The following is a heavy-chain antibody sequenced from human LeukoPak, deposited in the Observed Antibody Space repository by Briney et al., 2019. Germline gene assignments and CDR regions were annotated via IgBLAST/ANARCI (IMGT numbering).Heavy chain of an antibody. Sequence: SQTLSLTCAVYGGSFSGYYWSWIRQPPGKGLEWIGEINHSGSTNYNPSLKSRVTISVDTSKNQFPLKLSSVTAADTAVYYCARGAVTYYYGSGSYYKGYYGMDVWGQGTTVTVSS. D-gene: IGHD3-10*01. CDR3: ARGAVTYYYGSGSYYKGYYGMDV. CDR1: GGSFSGYY. J-gene: IGHJ6*02. CDR2: INHSGST. V-gene: IGHV4-34*01.